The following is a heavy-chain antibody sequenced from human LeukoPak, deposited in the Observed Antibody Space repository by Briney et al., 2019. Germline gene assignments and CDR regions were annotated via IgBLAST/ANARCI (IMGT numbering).Heavy chain of an antibody. CDR2: ISYDGSNK. V-gene: IGHV3-30-3*01. D-gene: IGHD1-26*01. CDR1: GFSFSSYA. Sequence: GKSLRLSCAASGFSFSSYAMHWVRQAPGKGLEWVAFISYDGSNKYYADSVKGRFTISRDSSKNTLYLQMNSLRAEEMAVYYCARAAGGGSYLSYAFDIWGQGTMVTVSS. CDR3: ARAAGGGSYLSYAFDI. J-gene: IGHJ3*02.